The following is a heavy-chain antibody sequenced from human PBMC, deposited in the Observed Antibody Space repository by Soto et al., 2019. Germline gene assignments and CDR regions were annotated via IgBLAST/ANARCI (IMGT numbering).Heavy chain of an antibody. CDR3: ARGNYYYYGMDV. V-gene: IGHV4-30-2*01. CDR1: GGSISSGGYS. Sequence: SETLSLTCAVSGGSISSGGYSWSWIRQPPGKGLEWIRYIYHSGSTYYNPSLKSRVTISVDRSKNQFSLKLSSVTAADTAVYYCARGNYYYYGMDVWGQGTTVTVSS. J-gene: IGHJ6*02. CDR2: IYHSGST.